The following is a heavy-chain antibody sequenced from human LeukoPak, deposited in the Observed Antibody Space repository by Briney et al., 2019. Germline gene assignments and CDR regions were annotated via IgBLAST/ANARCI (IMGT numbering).Heavy chain of an antibody. CDR2: IRSKAYGGTT. V-gene: IGHV3-49*04. J-gene: IGHJ4*02. CDR1: GFTFGDYA. D-gene: IGHD6-13*01. CDR3: TRGLIAAAAPGYFGY. Sequence: PGRALRLACTASGFTFGDYARSWVRQAPGKGLEWVGFIRSKAYGGTTEYAASVKGRFTISRDDSKSIAYLQMNSLKTEDTAVYYCTRGLIAAAAPGYFGYWGQGTLVTVSS.